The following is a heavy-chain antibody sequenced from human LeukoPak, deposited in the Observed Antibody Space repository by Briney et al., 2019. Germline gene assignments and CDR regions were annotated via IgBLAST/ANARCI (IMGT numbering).Heavy chain of an antibody. CDR3: ARADVLLWFGELAWWFDP. J-gene: IGHJ5*02. D-gene: IGHD3-10*01. CDR2: IYPGDSDT. CDR1: GYSFTSYW. V-gene: IGHV5-51*01. Sequence: ESLKISCKGSGYSFTSYWIGWVRQMPGKGLEWMGIIYPGDSDTRYSPSFQGQVTISADKSISTAYLQWSSVKASDTAMYYCARADVLLWFGELAWWFDPLGQGALVSVSS.